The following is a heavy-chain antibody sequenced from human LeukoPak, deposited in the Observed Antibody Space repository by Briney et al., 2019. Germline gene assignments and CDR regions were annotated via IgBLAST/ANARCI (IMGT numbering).Heavy chain of an antibody. Sequence: ASVKVSCKASGGTFSSYAISWVRQAPGQGLEWMGWINPNSGGTNYARKFQGRVTMTRDTSISTAYMELSRLRSDDTAVYYCARVGCSGGSCYGLIDYWGQGTLVTVSS. CDR1: GGTFSSYA. V-gene: IGHV1-2*02. D-gene: IGHD2-15*01. CDR3: ARVGCSGGSCYGLIDY. J-gene: IGHJ4*02. CDR2: INPNSGGT.